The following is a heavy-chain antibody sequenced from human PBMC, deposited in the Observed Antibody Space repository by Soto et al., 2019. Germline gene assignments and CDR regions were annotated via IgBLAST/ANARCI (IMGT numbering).Heavy chain of an antibody. Sequence: PSETLSLTCTGSGGSISRYYWSWIRQPPGKGLEWIGYIYYSGSTNYNPSLKSRVTISVDTSKNQFSLKLSSVTAADTAVYYCARGRRGMDVWGQGTTVTVSS. CDR2: IYYSGST. CDR3: ARGRRGMDV. V-gene: IGHV4-59*01. CDR1: GGSISRYY. J-gene: IGHJ6*02.